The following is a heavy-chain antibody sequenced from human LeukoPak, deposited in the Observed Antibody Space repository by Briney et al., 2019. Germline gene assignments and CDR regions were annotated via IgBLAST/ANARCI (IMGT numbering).Heavy chain of an antibody. CDR1: GFTFSSYS. J-gene: IGHJ4*02. CDR3: AGLDTASVFDYFDY. D-gene: IGHD5-18*01. V-gene: IGHV3-30*04. CDR2: ISYDGNSK. Sequence: GGSLRLSCASSGFTFSSYSMHWVRQAPGKGLEGVAVISYDGNSKYYADSLNGRFTLSRDNSMNTLYLQMNSVRPEDTAVYYCAGLDTASVFDYFDYWGLGTLVTVSS.